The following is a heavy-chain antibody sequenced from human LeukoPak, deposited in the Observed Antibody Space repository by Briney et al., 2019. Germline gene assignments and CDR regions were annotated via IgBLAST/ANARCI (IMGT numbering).Heavy chain of an antibody. J-gene: IGHJ6*03. CDR3: ARAGVPTGADYYMDV. CDR2: IYYSGST. CDR1: GGSISRYY. V-gene: IGHV4-59*01. D-gene: IGHD1-14*01. Sequence: SETLSLTCTVSGGSISRYYWSWIRQPPGKGLEWMGYIYYSGSTNYNPSLKSRVTISVDTSKNQFSLKLSSVTAADTAVYYCARAGVPTGADYYMDVWGKGTTVTVSS.